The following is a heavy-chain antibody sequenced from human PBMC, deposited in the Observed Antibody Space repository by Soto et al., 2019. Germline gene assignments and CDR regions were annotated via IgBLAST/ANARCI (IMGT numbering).Heavy chain of an antibody. D-gene: IGHD6-6*01. CDR2: LIPIFGTA. J-gene: IGHJ6*02. CDR3: ARTYSSASWGRYYYYYYGMDV. CDR1: GDTFYNYA. V-gene: IGHV1-69*01. Sequence: QVPVVQSGAEVKKPGSSVKVSCKASGDTFYNYAISWVRQAPGRGLEWVGGLIPIFGTANYAHKFQGRVTINADESASTAYMELSSVRPEDTAVYYCARTYSSASWGRYYYYYYGMDVWGQGTTVTVSS.